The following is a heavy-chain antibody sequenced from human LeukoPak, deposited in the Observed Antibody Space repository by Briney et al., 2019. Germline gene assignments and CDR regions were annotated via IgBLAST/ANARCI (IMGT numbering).Heavy chain of an antibody. J-gene: IGHJ4*02. CDR2: ISSSSSYT. D-gene: IGHD1-7*01. CDR3: ARWGVLELVFDY. CDR1: GFTFSDYY. V-gene: IGHV3-11*06. Sequence: SGGSLRLSCAASGFTFSDYYMSWIRQAPGKGLEWVSYISSSSSYTNYADSVKGRFTISRDNAKNSLYMQMNSLRAEDTAVYYCARWGVLELVFDYWGQGTLVTVSS.